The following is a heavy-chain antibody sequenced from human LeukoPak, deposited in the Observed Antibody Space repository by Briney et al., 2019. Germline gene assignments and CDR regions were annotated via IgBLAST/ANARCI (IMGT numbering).Heavy chain of an antibody. D-gene: IGHD3-10*01. CDR2: IKQDGVEK. Sequence: GGSLRLSCTASGFTFSNYAMNWVRQAPGKGLEWVAKIKQDGVEKHYVDSVKGRFTISRDNAKNSLYLQMNSLRAEDTAVYFCARWNYDSGSWVLDYWGQGTLVTVSS. CDR3: ARWNYDSGSWVLDY. CDR1: GFTFSNYA. J-gene: IGHJ4*02. V-gene: IGHV3-7*05.